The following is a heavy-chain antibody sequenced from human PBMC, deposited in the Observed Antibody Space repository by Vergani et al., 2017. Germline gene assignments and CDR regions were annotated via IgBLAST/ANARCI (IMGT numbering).Heavy chain of an antibody. CDR3: AGGGYCSGGGCQPRLWFDP. D-gene: IGHD2-15*01. CDR2: IYYSGST. Sequence: QLQLQESGPGLVKPSETLSLTCTVLGGPISSSSYYWGWIRQPPGKGLEWIGSIYYSGSTYYNPSLKSRVTISVDPSKNQFSLKLSYVTAADTAVYYCAGGGYCSGGGCQPRLWFDPWGQGTLVTVSS. V-gene: IGHV4-39*07. CDR1: GGPISSSSYY. J-gene: IGHJ5*02.